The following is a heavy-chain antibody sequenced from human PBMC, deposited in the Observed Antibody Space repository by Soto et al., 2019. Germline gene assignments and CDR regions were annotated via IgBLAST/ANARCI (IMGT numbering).Heavy chain of an antibody. J-gene: IGHJ4*02. D-gene: IGHD2-15*01. V-gene: IGHV4-30-2*01. CDR3: AREDSGEFFDF. CDR1: GGSIISGGYS. Sequence: PSETLSLTCAVSGGSIISGGYSWSCIRQPPGKGLEWIGCIYSGTTHYNPSLESRVTISMDRAKNQLSLSMKSVTAADTAVYYCAREDSGEFFDFWGQGTLVTVSS. CDR2: IYSGTT.